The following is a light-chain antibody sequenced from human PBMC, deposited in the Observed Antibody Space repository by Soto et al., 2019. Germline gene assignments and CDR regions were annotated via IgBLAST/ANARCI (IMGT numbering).Light chain of an antibody. V-gene: IGKV1-5*01. CDR2: DAS. CDR1: QSISGY. J-gene: IGKJ1*01. Sequence: DIPMTQSPSTLSASDSNRVTITCRSSQSISGYLAWYQQKPGKAPKLLIYDASSLESGVPSRFSGSGSGTEFTLTISSLQPDDFATYYCQQYNSYSWTFGQGTKVDI. CDR3: QQYNSYSWT.